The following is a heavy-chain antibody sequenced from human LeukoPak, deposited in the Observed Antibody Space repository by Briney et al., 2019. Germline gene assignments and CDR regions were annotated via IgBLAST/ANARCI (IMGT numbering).Heavy chain of an antibody. Sequence: TGGSLRLPCAASGFTFSSYGMHWVRQAPGKGLEWVAVISYDGSNKYYADSVKGRFTISRDNSKNTLYLQMNSLRAEDTAVYYCAKDPDYWGQGTLVTVSS. CDR2: ISYDGSNK. V-gene: IGHV3-30*18. CDR1: GFTFSSYG. J-gene: IGHJ4*02. CDR3: AKDPDY.